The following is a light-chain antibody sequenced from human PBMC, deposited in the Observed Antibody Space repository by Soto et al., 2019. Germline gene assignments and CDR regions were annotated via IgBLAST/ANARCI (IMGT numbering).Light chain of an antibody. J-gene: IGKJ1*01. Sequence: DIQMTQSPSTLSASVGDRVTITCRASQSVSNYLAWYQQKPGKAPKLLIYDAPSLESGVPSRFSGSGSGTEFTLTISSLQPDDFATYYCQQYNSYWKMFGQGTKVDI. CDR3: QQYNSYWKM. CDR1: QSVSNY. V-gene: IGKV1-5*01. CDR2: DAP.